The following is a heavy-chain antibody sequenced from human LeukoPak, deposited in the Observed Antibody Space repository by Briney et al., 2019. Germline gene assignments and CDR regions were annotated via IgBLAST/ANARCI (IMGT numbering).Heavy chain of an antibody. J-gene: IGHJ5*01. CDR3: ARDRSMATRGFDS. CDR1: GGSVSSGSYY. CDR2: IYYSGST. D-gene: IGHD5-24*01. Sequence: SETLSLTCTVSGGSVSSGSYYWSWIRQPPGKGLEWIGYIYYSGSTNYNPSLKSRVTISVDTSKNQFSLKLSSVTAADTAVYYCARDRSMATRGFDSWGQGTLVTVSS. V-gene: IGHV4-61*01.